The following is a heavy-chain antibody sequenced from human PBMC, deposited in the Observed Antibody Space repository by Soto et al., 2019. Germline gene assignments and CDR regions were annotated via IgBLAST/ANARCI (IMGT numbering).Heavy chain of an antibody. D-gene: IGHD3-10*01. V-gene: IGHV4-31*03. J-gene: IGHJ4*02. CDR3: ARDRVTMVRGVITHRFDY. Sequence: LSLTCTVSGGSISSGGYYWSRIRQHPGKGLEWIGYIYYSGSTYYNPSLKSRVTISVDTSKNQFSLKLSSVTAADTAVYYCARDRVTMVRGVITHRFDYWGQGTLVTVS. CDR2: IYYSGST. CDR1: GGSISSGGYY.